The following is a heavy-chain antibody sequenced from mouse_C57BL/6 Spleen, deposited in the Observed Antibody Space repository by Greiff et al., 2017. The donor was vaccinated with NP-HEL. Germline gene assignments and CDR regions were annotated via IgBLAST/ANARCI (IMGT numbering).Heavy chain of an antibody. J-gene: IGHJ2*01. CDR2: INPNNGGT. D-gene: IGHD2-10*02. CDR1: GYTFTDYN. Sequence: EVKLQQSGPELVKPGASVKIPCKASGYTFTDYNMDWVKQSHGKSLEWIGDINPNNGGTIYNQKFKGKATLTVDKSSSTAYMELRSLTSEDTAVYYCARSYGNRYYFDYWGQGTTLTVSS. V-gene: IGHV1-18*01. CDR3: ARSYGNRYYFDY.